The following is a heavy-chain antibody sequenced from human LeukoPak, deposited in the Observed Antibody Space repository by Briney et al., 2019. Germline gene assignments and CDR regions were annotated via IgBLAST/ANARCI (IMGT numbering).Heavy chain of an antibody. CDR2: IYYSGST. Sequence: SETLSFTCTVSGGSISNYYWSWIRQPPGKGLEWIGYIYYSGSTNYDPSLKSRVTISVDTSKNQFSLKLSSVTAADTALYYCARAGWIHGWFDPWGQGTLVTVSS. CDR3: ARAGWIHGWFDP. J-gene: IGHJ5*02. V-gene: IGHV4-59*01. D-gene: IGHD6-19*01. CDR1: GGSISNYY.